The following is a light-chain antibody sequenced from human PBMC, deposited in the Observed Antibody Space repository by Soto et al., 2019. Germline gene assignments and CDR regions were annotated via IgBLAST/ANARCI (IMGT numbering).Light chain of an antibody. CDR3: LLSYSGAVV. CDR1: SSDVGGYNY. Sequence: QSAPTQPPSASGSPGQSVTISCTGTSSDVGGYNYVSWYQQHPGKAPKLMIYEVSKRPSGVPDRFSGSKSGNTASLTVSGLQAEDETEYYCLLSYSGAVVFGGGTKLTVL. CDR2: EVS. V-gene: IGLV2-8*01. J-gene: IGLJ2*01.